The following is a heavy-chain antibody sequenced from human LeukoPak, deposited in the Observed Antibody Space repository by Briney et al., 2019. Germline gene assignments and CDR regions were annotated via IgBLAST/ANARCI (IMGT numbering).Heavy chain of an antibody. D-gene: IGHD2-21*02. CDR1: GFTASSNY. CDR3: ARYCGGDCYGFDY. J-gene: IGHJ4*02. CDR2: IYSGGST. Sequence: GGSLRLSCAASGFTASSNYMSWVRQAPGKGLEWVSVIYSGGSTYYADSVKGRFTISRDNSKSTLYLQMNSLRAEDTAVYNCARYCGGDCYGFDYWGQGTLVTVSS. V-gene: IGHV3-53*01.